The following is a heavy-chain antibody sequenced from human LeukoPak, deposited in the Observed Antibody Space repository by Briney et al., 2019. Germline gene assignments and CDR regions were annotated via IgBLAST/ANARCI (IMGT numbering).Heavy chain of an antibody. V-gene: IGHV4-59*08. Sequence: SETLSLTCTVSGASISSYYWSWIRQPPGKGLEWIGYIYYSGSTNYNPSLKSRVAISVDTSKNQVSLRLSSVTAADTAVYYCAGLVVVTATIDYWGQGTLVTVSS. CDR1: GASISSYY. CDR2: IYYSGST. D-gene: IGHD2-21*02. CDR3: AGLVVVTATIDY. J-gene: IGHJ4*02.